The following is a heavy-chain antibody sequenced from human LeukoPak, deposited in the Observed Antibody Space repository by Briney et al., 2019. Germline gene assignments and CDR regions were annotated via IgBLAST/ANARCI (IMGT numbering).Heavy chain of an antibody. V-gene: IGHV4-39*01. D-gene: IGHD3-22*01. CDR2: IYFSET. CDR1: GASFSDTTYY. Sequence: SETLSLTCTASGASFSDTTYYWAWIRQPPGKGLEWIGSIYFSETKYNPSLKSRITISGDTSKNQFSLKLSSVTAADTAVYYCASPSKLVISRGGFDIWGQGTMVTVSA. J-gene: IGHJ3*02. CDR3: ASPSKLVISRGGFDI.